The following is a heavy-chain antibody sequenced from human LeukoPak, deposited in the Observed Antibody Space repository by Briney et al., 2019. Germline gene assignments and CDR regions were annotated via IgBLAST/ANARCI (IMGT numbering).Heavy chain of an antibody. Sequence: GGSLRPSCAPSGFTFSSDGMRWGRQAPGKGLEWGGVIWYEGSNKYYADSGKGPFTISRDNSKTTLYLQMNSLRAEDTAVYYCARGNYDILTGYYIGLDYWGQGTLVTVSS. CDR3: ARGNYDILTGYYIGLDY. J-gene: IGHJ4*02. CDR1: GFTFSSDG. D-gene: IGHD3-9*01. CDR2: IWYEGSNK. V-gene: IGHV3-33*01.